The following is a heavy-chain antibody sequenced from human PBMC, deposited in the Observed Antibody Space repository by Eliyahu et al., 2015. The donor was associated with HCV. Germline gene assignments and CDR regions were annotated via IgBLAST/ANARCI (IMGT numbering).Heavy chain of an antibody. CDR1: GFTFSSYA. V-gene: IGHV3-23*01. CDR2: ISGSGDST. J-gene: IGHJ4*02. CDR3: AKSGSSGSVY. Sequence: EVQLLESGGHLVQPGGSLRLSCAASGFTFSSYAMSWVRQAPGEGAGGVSAISGSGDSTYYVDSVKGRFTISRDNSKNTLYLQMNSLRAEDTAVYYCAKSGSSGSVYWGQGTLVTVSS. D-gene: IGHD3-22*01.